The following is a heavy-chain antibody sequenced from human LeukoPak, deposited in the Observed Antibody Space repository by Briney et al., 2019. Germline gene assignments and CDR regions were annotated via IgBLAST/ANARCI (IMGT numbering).Heavy chain of an antibody. CDR1: GYTFTSYD. V-gene: IGHV1-8*01. J-gene: IGHJ4*02. D-gene: IGHD3-9*01. CDR3: ARGVRYFDWLSSPYFDY. Sequence: ASVKVSCKASGYTFTSYDINWVRQATGQGLEWMGWMNPNSGNTGYAQKFQGRVTMTRNTSISTAYMELSSLRSEDTAGYYCARGVRYFDWLSSPYFDYWGQGTLVTVSS. CDR2: MNPNSGNT.